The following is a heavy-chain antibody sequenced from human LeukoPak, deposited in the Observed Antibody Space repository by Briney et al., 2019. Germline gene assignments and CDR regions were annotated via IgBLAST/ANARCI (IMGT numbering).Heavy chain of an antibody. CDR2: IRDDGSKK. Sequence: GGSLRLSCAASGFTFSSYGMHWVRQAPGKGLEWVAFIRDDGSKKYYADSVKGRFTICRDNSKNTLYLQMNSLRAEDTAVYYCAKDQVVDYYDSSGYQYYFEYWGQGTLVTVSS. CDR1: GFTFSSYG. V-gene: IGHV3-30*02. D-gene: IGHD3-22*01. J-gene: IGHJ4*02. CDR3: AKDQVVDYYDSSGYQYYFEY.